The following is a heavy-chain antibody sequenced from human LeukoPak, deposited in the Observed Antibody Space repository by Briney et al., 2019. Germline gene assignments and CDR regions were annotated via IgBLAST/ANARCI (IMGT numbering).Heavy chain of an antibody. V-gene: IGHV3-30*02. Sequence: GGSLRLSCAASGFTFSSYGMHWVRQAPGKGLEWVAFIRYDGSNEHYPDSVKGRFTISRDNSKNTLYLQMNSLRAEDTAVYYWAKGWTDNSSGSGYGGRGIVLGDSS. CDR3: AKGWTDNSSGSGY. CDR2: IRYDGSNE. J-gene: IGHJ4*02. D-gene: IGHD3/OR15-3a*01. CDR1: GFTFSSYG.